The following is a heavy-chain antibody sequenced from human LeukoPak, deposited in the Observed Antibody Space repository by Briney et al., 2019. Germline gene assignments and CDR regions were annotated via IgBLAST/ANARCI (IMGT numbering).Heavy chain of an antibody. CDR3: ARGGLQCYYGSGSYHDAFDI. D-gene: IGHD3-10*01. J-gene: IGHJ3*02. Sequence: GSSVKVSCKASGGTFSSYAINWVRQAPGQGLEWMGRIIPMLGTVNYAQKLQGRVTITADESTSTAYMELSSLRSGDTAVYYCARGGLQCYYGSGSYHDAFDIWGQGTMVTVSS. CDR2: IIPMLGTV. V-gene: IGHV1-69*11. CDR1: GGTFSSYA.